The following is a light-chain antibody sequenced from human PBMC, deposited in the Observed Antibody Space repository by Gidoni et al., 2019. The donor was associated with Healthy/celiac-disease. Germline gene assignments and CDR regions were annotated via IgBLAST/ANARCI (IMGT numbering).Light chain of an antibody. Sequence: EIVLTPSPGTLYLSPGERATLSCRASQSVSSSYLAWYQQKPGQAPRLLIYGASSRATGITDRCSGSGSGTDFTLTISRLEPEDFAVYYCQQYGSSSLTFGGGTKVEIK. V-gene: IGKV3-20*01. CDR2: GAS. CDR3: QQYGSSSLT. J-gene: IGKJ4*01. CDR1: QSVSSSY.